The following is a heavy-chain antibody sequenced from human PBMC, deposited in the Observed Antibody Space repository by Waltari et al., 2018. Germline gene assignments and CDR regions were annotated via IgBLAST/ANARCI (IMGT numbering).Heavy chain of an antibody. V-gene: IGHV4-34*01. D-gene: IGHD2-2*01. CDR1: GGSFSGYY. CDR2: INHSGSN. J-gene: IGHJ4*02. CDR3: ATRPYCSSTSCYSWYGY. Sequence: QVQLQQWGAGLLKPSETLSLTCAVYGGSFSGYYWRWIRQPPGKGLEWIGEINHSGSNNYHPSLRSRVTISVVTSKNQFSLKLSSVTAADTAVYYCATRPYCSSTSCYSWYGYWGQGTLVTVSS.